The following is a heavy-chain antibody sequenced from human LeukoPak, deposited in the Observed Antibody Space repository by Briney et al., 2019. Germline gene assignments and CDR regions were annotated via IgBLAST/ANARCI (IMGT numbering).Heavy chain of an antibody. CDR1: GYTFTSYG. CDR3: ARLNDPRGL. J-gene: IGHJ4*02. Sequence: ASVRVSCKASGYTFTSYGISWVRQAPGQGLEWMGWISAYNGNTNYAQKLQGRVTMTRDTSISTAYMELSRLRSDDTAVYYCARLNDPRGLWGQGTLVTVSS. V-gene: IGHV1-18*01. D-gene: IGHD1-1*01. CDR2: ISAYNGNT.